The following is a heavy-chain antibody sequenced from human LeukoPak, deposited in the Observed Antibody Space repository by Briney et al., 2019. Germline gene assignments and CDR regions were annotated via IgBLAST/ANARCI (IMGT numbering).Heavy chain of an antibody. D-gene: IGHD2-2*01. Sequence: PGGSLRLSCAASGFTFSSYSMNWVRQAPGKGLEWVSSISSSSSYIYYADSVKGRFTISRDNAKNSLYLQMNSLRAEDTAVYYCARGYCSSTSCPYYFDYWGQGTLVTVSS. V-gene: IGHV3-21*01. CDR1: GFTFSSYS. CDR2: ISSSSSYI. CDR3: ARGYCSSTSCPYYFDY. J-gene: IGHJ4*02.